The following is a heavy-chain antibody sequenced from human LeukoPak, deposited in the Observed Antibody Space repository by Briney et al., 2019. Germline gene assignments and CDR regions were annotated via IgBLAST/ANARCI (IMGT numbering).Heavy chain of an antibody. Sequence: MSSETLSLTCAVSGGFISSNNWWGWVRQPPGKGLGWIGEIYHSGSPNYNPSLKSRVTISVDKSRNHSSLNLSSVTAADTAVYYCARVNINNWHSCDYWGQGTLVTVSS. CDR1: GGFISSNNW. D-gene: IGHD1-1*01. J-gene: IGHJ4*02. CDR2: IYHSGSP. V-gene: IGHV4-4*02. CDR3: ARVNINNWHSCDY.